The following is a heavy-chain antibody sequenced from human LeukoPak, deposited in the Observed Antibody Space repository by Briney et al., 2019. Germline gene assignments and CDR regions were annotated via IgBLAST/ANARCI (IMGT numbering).Heavy chain of an antibody. Sequence: SETLSLTCTVSGGSISSYYWSWIRQPPGKGLEWIGNIYYSGSTNYNPSLKSRVTISVETSKNQFSLKLSSVTAADTAVYYCARYYYDSSGYYFDYWGQGTLVTVSS. V-gene: IGHV4-59*01. D-gene: IGHD3-22*01. CDR2: IYYSGST. CDR1: GGSISSYY. CDR3: ARYYYDSSGYYFDY. J-gene: IGHJ4*02.